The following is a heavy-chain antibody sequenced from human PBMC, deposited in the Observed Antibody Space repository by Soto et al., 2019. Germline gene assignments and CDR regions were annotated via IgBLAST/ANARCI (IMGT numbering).Heavy chain of an antibody. CDR1: VFTFISYA. CDR3: AKELEQWLVQGNCDY. D-gene: IGHD6-19*01. CDR2: ISGSGGST. V-gene: IGHV3-23*01. J-gene: IGHJ4*02. Sequence: GWSLRLSCAASVFTFISYAMSWVRQAPGKGLEWVSAISGSGGSTYYADSVKGRFTISRDNSKNTLYLQMNSLRAEDTAVYYCAKELEQWLVQGNCDYWGQGTLVTVSS.